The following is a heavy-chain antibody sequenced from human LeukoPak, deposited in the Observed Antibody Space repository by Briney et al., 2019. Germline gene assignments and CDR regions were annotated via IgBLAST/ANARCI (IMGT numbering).Heavy chain of an antibody. Sequence: PGGCLRLSCAASGFTFISYAISSVRQAPGKGLGWGSAVSGSGGSTYYAYSVKVRFTISRANSKNTLYLQMTSLRAEDTAVYYCEKVDLGYYDFWSGYDFDCWSEARVVTVCS. V-gene: IGHV3-23*01. CDR2: VSGSGGST. J-gene: IGHJ4*02. CDR1: GFTFISYA. CDR3: EKVDLGYYDFWSGYDFDC. D-gene: IGHD3-3*01.